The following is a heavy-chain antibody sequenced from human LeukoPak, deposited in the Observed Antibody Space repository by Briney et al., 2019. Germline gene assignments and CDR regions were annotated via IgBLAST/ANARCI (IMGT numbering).Heavy chain of an antibody. J-gene: IGHJ4*02. Sequence: GGSLRLSCAASGFTFSSYAMHWVRQAPGKGLEWVAVISYDGSNKYYADSVKGRFTISRDNSKNTLYLQMNSLRAEDTAVYYCGKDLGGRFGELSPFDYWGQGTLVTVSS. D-gene: IGHD3-10*01. CDR3: GKDLGGRFGELSPFDY. CDR1: GFTFSSYA. V-gene: IGHV3-30-3*01. CDR2: ISYDGSNK.